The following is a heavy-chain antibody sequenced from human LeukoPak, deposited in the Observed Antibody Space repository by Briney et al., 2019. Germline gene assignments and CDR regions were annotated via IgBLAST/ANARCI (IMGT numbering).Heavy chain of an antibody. D-gene: IGHD3-16*01. V-gene: IGHV3-30*02. Sequence: GGSLRLSCAASGFIFSTYGMYWVRQAPVKVLEWVAFIRHDGSIKNYADSVKGRSTISRDNSKNTLYLQMNSLRAEDTAVYYCAKDSLADIDYWGQGTLVTVSS. CDR1: GFIFSTYG. J-gene: IGHJ4*02. CDR2: IRHDGSIK. CDR3: AKDSLADIDY.